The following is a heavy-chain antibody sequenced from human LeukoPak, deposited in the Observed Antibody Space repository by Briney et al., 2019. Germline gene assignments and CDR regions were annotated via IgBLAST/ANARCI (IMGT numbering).Heavy chain of an antibody. CDR2: IKQDGSEK. CDR1: GFTFSSYW. Sequence: GGSLRLSCAASGFTFSSYWMSWVRQAPGKGLEWVANIKQDGSEKYYVDSVKGRFTISRDNAKNSLYLQMNSLRAEDTAVYYCARDESTPTYYYDSSGYIGPDDAFDIWGQGTMVTVSS. D-gene: IGHD3-22*01. V-gene: IGHV3-7*01. CDR3: ARDESTPTYYYDSSGYIGPDDAFDI. J-gene: IGHJ3*02.